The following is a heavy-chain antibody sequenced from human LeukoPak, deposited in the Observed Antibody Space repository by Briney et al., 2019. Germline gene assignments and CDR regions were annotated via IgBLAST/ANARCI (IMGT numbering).Heavy chain of an antibody. CDR1: GASISSYY. Sequence: SETLSLTSSVSGASISSYYWSWMRQPPGQGLEWIGYISNSGSTNYNTSLKSRVKISVDTSKTHFSLNLKARTAADTAVYFCARHYWSDAFDYWGQGTLVTVSS. J-gene: IGHJ4*02. CDR2: ISNSGST. V-gene: IGHV4-59*08. CDR3: ARHYWSDAFDY. D-gene: IGHD1-1*01.